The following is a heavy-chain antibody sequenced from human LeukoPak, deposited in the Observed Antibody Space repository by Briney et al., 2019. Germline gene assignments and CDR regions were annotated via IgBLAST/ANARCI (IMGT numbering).Heavy chain of an antibody. CDR2: ISGSGGST. CDR1: GFTFSSDA. D-gene: IGHD2-2*01. Sequence: GGSLRLSCAASGFTFSSDAMSWVRQAPGKGLEWVSAISGSGGSTYYADSVKGRFTISRDNSKNTLYLQMNSLRAEDTAVYYCVRVGSRLVWFDPWGQGTLVTVSS. CDR3: VRVGSRLVWFDP. J-gene: IGHJ5*02. V-gene: IGHV3-23*01.